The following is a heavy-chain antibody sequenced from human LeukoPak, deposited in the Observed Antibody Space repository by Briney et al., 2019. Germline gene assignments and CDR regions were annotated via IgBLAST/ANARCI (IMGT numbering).Heavy chain of an antibody. CDR1: GYTLTELS. Sequence: ASVKVSCKVSGYTLTELSMHWVRQAPGKGLEWVGGFDPEDGETIYAQKFQGRVTMTEDTSTDTAYMELSSLRSEDTAVYYCATPKIATIRGAFDIWGQGTMVTVSS. CDR2: FDPEDGET. J-gene: IGHJ3*02. CDR3: ATPKIATIRGAFDI. D-gene: IGHD5-24*01. V-gene: IGHV1-24*01.